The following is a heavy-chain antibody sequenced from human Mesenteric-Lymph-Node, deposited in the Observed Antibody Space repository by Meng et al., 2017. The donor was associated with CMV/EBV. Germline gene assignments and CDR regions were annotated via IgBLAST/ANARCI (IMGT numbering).Heavy chain of an antibody. CDR2: INSDGSST. CDR3: ARRSDSDY. CDR1: GFTFSSYW. Sequence: LSLTCAASGFTFSSYWLHWVRQAPGKGLVWVSRINSDGSSTIYADFVKGRFTISRDNAKNTLYLQMNSLRAEDTAVYYCARRSDSDYWGQGTLVTVSS. D-gene: IGHD4-17*01. J-gene: IGHJ4*02. V-gene: IGHV3-74*01.